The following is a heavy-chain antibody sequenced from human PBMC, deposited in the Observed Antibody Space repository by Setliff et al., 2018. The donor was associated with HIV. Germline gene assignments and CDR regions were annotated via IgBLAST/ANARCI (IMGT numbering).Heavy chain of an antibody. CDR1: GFTFTSYW. D-gene: IGHD3-10*01. J-gene: IGHJ6*02. CDR3: ARSVIGYYYYGMDV. V-gene: IGHV3-74*01. Sequence: GGSLRLSCAASGFTFTSYWMHWVRQAPGKGLVWVSRINSDGNSTTYADSVKGRFTISRDNAKNTLYLQMNSLRAEDTAVYYCARSVIGYYYYGMDVWGQGTLVTV. CDR2: INSDGNST.